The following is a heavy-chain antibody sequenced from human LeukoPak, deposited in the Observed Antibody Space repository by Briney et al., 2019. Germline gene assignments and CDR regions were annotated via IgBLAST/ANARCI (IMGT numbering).Heavy chain of an antibody. V-gene: IGHV1-69*04. CDR1: GGTFSSYA. D-gene: IGHD6-6*01. CDR2: IIPILGIA. J-gene: IGHJ6*02. Sequence: SVKVSCKASGGTFSSYAISWVRQAPGQGLEWMGRIIPILGIANYAQKFQGRVTITADKSTSTAYMELSSLRSEDTAVYYCARVISSSSRRWSYYYYGMDVWGQGTTVTVSS. CDR3: ARVISSSSRRWSYYYYGMDV.